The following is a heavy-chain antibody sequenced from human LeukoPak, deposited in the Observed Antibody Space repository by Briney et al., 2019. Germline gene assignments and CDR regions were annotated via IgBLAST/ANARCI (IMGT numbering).Heavy chain of an antibody. D-gene: IGHD3-10*01. Sequence: ASVKVSCKASGYTFTSYYIHWVRQAPGQGLEWMGLINPSGGSTNYAQKFQGRVTMTRDTPTSTVYMELSSLRSEDTAVYYCGRGPRITGVRGGQWYYYMDVWGKGPRSPSP. J-gene: IGHJ6*03. CDR2: INPSGGST. CDR1: GYTFTSYY. V-gene: IGHV1-46*01. CDR3: GRGPRITGVRGGQWYYYMDV.